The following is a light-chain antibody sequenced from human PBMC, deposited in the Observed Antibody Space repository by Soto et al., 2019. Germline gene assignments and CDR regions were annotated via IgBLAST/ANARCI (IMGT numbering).Light chain of an antibody. CDR2: GAS. Sequence: EIVLTQSPGTLSLSPGERATLSCRASQSISSNYLAWYQQKPGQAPRLLIYGASSRATGIPDRFSGSGSGTDFTLTISRVEPEDFAVYYCHQYGSSPYTFGQWTKLEIK. CDR1: QSISSNY. CDR3: HQYGSSPYT. V-gene: IGKV3-20*01. J-gene: IGKJ2*01.